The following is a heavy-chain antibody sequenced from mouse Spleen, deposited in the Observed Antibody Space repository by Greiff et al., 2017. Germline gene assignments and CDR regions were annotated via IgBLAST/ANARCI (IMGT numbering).Heavy chain of an antibody. D-gene: IGHD2-3*01. Sequence: EVHLVESGGGLVKPGGSLKLSCAASGFTFSDYGMAWVRQAPGKGPEWVAFISNLAYSIYYADTVTGRFTISRENAKNTLYLEMSSLRSEDTAMYYCARHPYDGYYDYYAMDYWGQGTSVTVSS. CDR1: GFTFSDYG. J-gene: IGHJ4*01. V-gene: IGHV5-15*01. CDR3: ARHPYDGYYDYYAMDY. CDR2: ISNLAYSI.